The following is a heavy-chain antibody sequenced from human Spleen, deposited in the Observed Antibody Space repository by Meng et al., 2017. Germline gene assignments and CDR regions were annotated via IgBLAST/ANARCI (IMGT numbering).Heavy chain of an antibody. J-gene: IGHJ4*01. CDR3: ARDHGSGWYFYDIYFDY. D-gene: IGHD6-19*01. Sequence: QVQLLQGGAGLLTPSEPLSLTCAVYGGSFRGYYWSWIRQPPGKGLEWIGEINHSGSTNYNPSLKSRVTISVDTSKNQFSLKLSSVTAADTAVYYCARDHGSGWYFYDIYFDYWGQGTLVTVSS. CDR1: GGSFRGYY. CDR2: INHSGST. V-gene: IGHV4-34*01.